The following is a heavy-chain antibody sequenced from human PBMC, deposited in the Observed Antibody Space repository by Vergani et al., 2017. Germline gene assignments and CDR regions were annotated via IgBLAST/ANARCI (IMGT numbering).Heavy chain of an antibody. J-gene: IGHJ5*02. D-gene: IGHD6-13*01. Sequence: QVQLQESGPGLVKPSETLSLTCTVSGGSISSSSYYWGWIRQPPGKGLEWIGSIYYSGSTYYNPSLKSRVTISVDTSKNQFSLKLSSVTAADTAVYYCARDQAYSTSWGGWFDPWGQGTLVTVSS. CDR1: GGSISSSSYY. CDR3: ARDQAYSTSWGGWFDP. CDR2: IYYSGST. V-gene: IGHV4-39*07.